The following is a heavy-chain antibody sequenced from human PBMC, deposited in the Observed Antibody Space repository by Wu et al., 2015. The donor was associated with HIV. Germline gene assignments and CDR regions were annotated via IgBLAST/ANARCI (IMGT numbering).Heavy chain of an antibody. CDR1: GYTFTNYD. CDR3: ARAEYCGRNCYSVSDY. J-gene: IGHJ4*02. V-gene: IGHV1-18*01. Sequence: QVQLVQSGAEVKKPGASVKVSCKASGYTFTNYDISWVRQAPGQGLEWMGWISAYSGNTKYAQKLQGRVTMTTDTSTSSAYMDLSSLRSQDTAIYYCARAEYCGRNCYSVSDYWGQGTLVTVTS. D-gene: IGHD2-21*01. CDR2: ISAYSGNT.